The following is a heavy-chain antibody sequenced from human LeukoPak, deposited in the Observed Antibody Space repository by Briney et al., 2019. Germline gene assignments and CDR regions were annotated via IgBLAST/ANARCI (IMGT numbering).Heavy chain of an antibody. Sequence: PSETLSLTWAVYGXSFSGYYRAWIRQPPGKGLEWIGSISYSVTTYYNPSLKSRVTISVDTSKNQFSLKLSSVTAADTAIYYCARHLRGATIYFDYWGQGTLVTVSS. D-gene: IGHD1-26*01. CDR1: GXSFSGYY. J-gene: IGHJ4*02. CDR2: ISYSVTT. V-gene: IGHV4-39*01. CDR3: ARHLRGATIYFDY.